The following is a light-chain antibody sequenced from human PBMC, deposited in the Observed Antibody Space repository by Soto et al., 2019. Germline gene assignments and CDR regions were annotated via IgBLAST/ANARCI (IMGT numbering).Light chain of an antibody. CDR2: DVT. Sequence: QSVLTQPASVSGSPGQSIAISCTGISSDVGGYTYVSWYQHHPGKAPKLMIYDVTNRPSGVSNRFSGSKSGNTASLTISGLQAEDEADYYCSSFTSSSVDVFGIGTKVTVL. J-gene: IGLJ1*01. CDR1: SSDVGGYTY. CDR3: SSFTSSSVDV. V-gene: IGLV2-14*03.